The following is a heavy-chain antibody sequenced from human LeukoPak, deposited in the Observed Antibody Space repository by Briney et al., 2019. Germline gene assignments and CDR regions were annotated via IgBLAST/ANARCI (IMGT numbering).Heavy chain of an antibody. CDR1: GYTFTGYY. CDR3: ARGGRYYYDSSGYLFDY. CDR2: INPNSGGT. V-gene: IGHV1-2*06. D-gene: IGHD3-22*01. Sequence: ASVKVSCKASGYTFTGYYMHWVRQAPGQGLEWMGRINPNSGGTNYAQKFQGRVTMTRDTSISTAYMELSRLRSDDTAVYYCARGGRYYYDSSGYLFDYWGQGTLVTVSS. J-gene: IGHJ4*02.